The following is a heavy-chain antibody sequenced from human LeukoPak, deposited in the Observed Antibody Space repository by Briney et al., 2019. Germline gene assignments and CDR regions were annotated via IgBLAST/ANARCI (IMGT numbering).Heavy chain of an antibody. CDR2: IYYSGST. J-gene: IGHJ3*02. D-gene: IGHD6-19*01. CDR1: GGSISSYY. V-gene: IGHV4-59*08. Sequence: SETLSLTCTVSGGSISSYYWSWIRQPPGKGLEWIGYIYYSGSTNYNPSLKSRVTISVDTSKNQFSLKLSSVTAADTAVYYCARRGRRWLVDAFDIWGQGTMVTVSS. CDR3: ARRGRRWLVDAFDI.